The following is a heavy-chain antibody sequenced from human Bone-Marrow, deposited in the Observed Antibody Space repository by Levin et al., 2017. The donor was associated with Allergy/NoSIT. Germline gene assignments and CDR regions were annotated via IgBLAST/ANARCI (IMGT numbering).Heavy chain of an antibody. CDR2: ISWDAATT. CDR3: AKSTVKNRYDSSGYDS. CDR1: GFAFDDSI. D-gene: IGHD3-22*01. Sequence: LSLTCAASGFAFDDSIMHWVRQVPGKGLEWVSLISWDAATTYYADSVRGRFTISRDTGKNSLYLQMNSLRTEDTALYYCAKSTVKNRYDSSGYDSWGQGTLVTVSS. J-gene: IGHJ4*02. V-gene: IGHV3-43*01.